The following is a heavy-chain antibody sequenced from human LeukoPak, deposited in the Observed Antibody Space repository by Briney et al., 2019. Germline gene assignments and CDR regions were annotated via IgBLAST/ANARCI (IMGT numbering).Heavy chain of an antibody. J-gene: IGHJ5*02. CDR1: GYTFTSYD. D-gene: IGHD2-2*01. CDR2: MNPNSGNT. CDR3: ARSSFGVVPSGP. V-gene: IGHV1-8*03. Sequence: ASVKVSCKASGYTFTSYDINWVRQATGQGLEWMGWMNPNSGNTGYAQKFQGRVTITRITSISTAYMELSSLRSEDTAVYYCARSSFGVVPSGPWGQGTLVTVSS.